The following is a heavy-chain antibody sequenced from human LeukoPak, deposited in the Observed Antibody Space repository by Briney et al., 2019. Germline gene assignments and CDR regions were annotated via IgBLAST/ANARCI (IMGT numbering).Heavy chain of an antibody. J-gene: IGHJ6*02. D-gene: IGHD5-24*01. CDR1: GFIFGNAW. CDR2: IKSKIDGGTT. CDR3: TKERYWRDGYNTGYYYGMDV. Sequence: PGGSLRLSCAASGFIFGNAWMNWVRQAPGKGLEWVGHIKSKIDGGTTEYAAPVKGRFTISRDDSKNTLYPQINSLKTEDTAVYYCTKERYWRDGYNTGYYYGMDVWGQGTTVTVS. V-gene: IGHV3-15*07.